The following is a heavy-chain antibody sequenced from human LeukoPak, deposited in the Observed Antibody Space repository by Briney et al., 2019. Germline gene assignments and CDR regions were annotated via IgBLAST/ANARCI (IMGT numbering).Heavy chain of an antibody. J-gene: IGHJ6*03. D-gene: IGHD6-13*01. Sequence: SETLSLTCTVPVGSISSYYWSWIRQPPRKGLGWMWYIYYSGSTNYKPSLKSRVTISVDTSKNQFSLKLSSVTAADTAVYYCARVYSSSWNYYYYMDVWGKGTTVTISS. CDR2: IYYSGST. CDR3: ARVYSSSWNYYYYMDV. V-gene: IGHV4-59*01. CDR1: VGSISSYY.